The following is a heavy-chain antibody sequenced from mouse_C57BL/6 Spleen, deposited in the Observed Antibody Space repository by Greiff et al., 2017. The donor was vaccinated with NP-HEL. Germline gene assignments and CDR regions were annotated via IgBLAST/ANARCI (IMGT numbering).Heavy chain of an antibody. Sequence: QVQLQQSGPELVKPGASVKISCKASGYAFSSSWMNWVKQRPGKGLEWIGRIYPGDGDTNYNGKFKGKATLTADTSTIPAYMLRSSLTSEDSAVYFCARDGYYGGFAYWGQGTLVTVSA. CDR3: ARDGYYGGFAY. CDR1: GYAFSSSW. CDR2: IYPGDGDT. V-gene: IGHV1-82*01. J-gene: IGHJ3*01. D-gene: IGHD1-1*01.